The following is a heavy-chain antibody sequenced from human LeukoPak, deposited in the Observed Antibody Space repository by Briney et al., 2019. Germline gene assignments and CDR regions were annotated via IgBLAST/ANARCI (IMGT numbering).Heavy chain of an antibody. D-gene: IGHD3-3*01. CDR2: IYYSGST. J-gene: IGHJ4*02. CDR1: GGSISSGGYY. CDR3: ARAYDFWSGYDPGFDY. V-gene: IGHV4-31*03. Sequence: PSQTLSLTCTVSGGSISSGGYYWSWIRQHPGKGLEWIGYIYYSGSTNYNPSLKSRVTISVDTSKNQFSLKLSSVTAADTAVYYCARAYDFWSGYDPGFDYWGQGTLVTVSS.